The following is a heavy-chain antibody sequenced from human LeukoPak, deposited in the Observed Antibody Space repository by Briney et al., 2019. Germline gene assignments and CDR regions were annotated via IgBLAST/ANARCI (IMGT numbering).Heavy chain of an antibody. CDR3: AKTLREQWLTTNDAFGI. V-gene: IGHV3-23*01. J-gene: IGHJ3*02. Sequence: PGGSLRLSCAASGFTFSSYAMSWVRQAPGKGLEWVSAISGSGGSTYYADSVKGRFTISRDNSKNTLYLQMNSLRAEDTAVYYCAKTLREQWLTTNDAFGIWGQGTMVTVSS. CDR2: ISGSGGST. CDR1: GFTFSSYA. D-gene: IGHD6-19*01.